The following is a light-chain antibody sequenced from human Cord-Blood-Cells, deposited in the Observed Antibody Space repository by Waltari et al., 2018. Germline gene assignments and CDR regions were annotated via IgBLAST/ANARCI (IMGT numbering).Light chain of an antibody. CDR2: KAS. CDR1: QSISSW. J-gene: IGKJ3*01. V-gene: IGKV1-5*03. Sequence: DIQMTQSPSTLSASVGDRVTITCRASQSISSWLAWYQQKPGKAPKLLIYKASSLESGVPSRFSGSGSGTEFTLTISSLQPDDFATYYCQQYNSYSFGPGTKEDIK. CDR3: QQYNSYS.